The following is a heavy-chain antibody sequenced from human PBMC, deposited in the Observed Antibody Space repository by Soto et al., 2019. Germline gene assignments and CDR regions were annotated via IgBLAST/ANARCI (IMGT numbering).Heavy chain of an antibody. CDR1: GFTFSSYA. D-gene: IGHD6-19*01. J-gene: IGHJ4*02. CDR2: ISYDGSNK. CDR3: ARESSGSRDFDY. V-gene: IGHV3-30-3*01. Sequence: QVQLVESGGGVVQPGRSLRLSCAASGFTFSSYAVHWVRQAPGKGLEWVAVISYDGSNKYYADSVKGRFTISRDNSKNTLYLQMNSLRAGDTAVYYCARESSGSRDFDYWGQGTLVTVSS.